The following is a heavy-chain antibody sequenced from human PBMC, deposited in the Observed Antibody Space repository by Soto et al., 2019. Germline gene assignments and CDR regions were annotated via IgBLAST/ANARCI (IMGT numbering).Heavy chain of an antibody. V-gene: IGHV4-39*01. CDR3: ATPGPIRMGAFDI. CDR1: GGSISSCSYY. Sequence: SETLSLTCTVSGGSISSCSYYLGWIPQPPGKGLEWIGSIYYSGSTYFNPSLKNRITISVDTSKNQFSLKLSSVTAADTAVYYCATPGPIRMGAFDIWGQGTMITVSS. J-gene: IGHJ3*02. CDR2: IYYSGST.